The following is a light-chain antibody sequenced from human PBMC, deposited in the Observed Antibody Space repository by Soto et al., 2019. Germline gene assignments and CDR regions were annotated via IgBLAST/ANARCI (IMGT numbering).Light chain of an antibody. J-gene: IGKJ2*01. V-gene: IGKV3-20*01. CDR3: QQYSTLPHT. CDR2: RIS. CDR1: QSVTNSF. Sequence: ENVLTQSPGTLSLSPGERATLSCRASQSVTNSFFAWYQQKPGQAPRLLIDRISSRSTGIPDRFSVSGSGTDFSVTISRLEPEDFVVYYCQQYSTLPHTFGQGTKLEVK.